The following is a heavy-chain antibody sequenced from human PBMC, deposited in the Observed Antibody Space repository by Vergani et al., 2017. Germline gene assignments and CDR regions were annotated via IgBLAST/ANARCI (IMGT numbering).Heavy chain of an antibody. CDR2: ISYDGSNK. J-gene: IGHJ6*02. D-gene: IGHD2-15*01. V-gene: IGHV3-30-3*01. Sequence: QVQLVESGGGVVQPGRSLRLSCAASGFTFSSYAMHWVRQAPGKGLEWVAVISYDGSNKYYADSVKGRFTISRDNAKNSLYLQMNSLRDEDTAVYYCAILPLGDYDYYYGMDVWGQGTTVTVSS. CDR3: AILPLGDYDYYYGMDV. CDR1: GFTFSSYA.